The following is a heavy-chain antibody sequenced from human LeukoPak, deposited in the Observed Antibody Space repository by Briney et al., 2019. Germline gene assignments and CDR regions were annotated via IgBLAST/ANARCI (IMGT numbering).Heavy chain of an antibody. CDR2: LSYTGKT. CDR3: SEGYFEPFDH. D-gene: IGHD2/OR15-2a*01. V-gene: IGHV4-59*02. Sequence: SETLSLTCNVSGVSVSTSHWNWIRQRPGKGLEWIGCLSYTGKTDYNPSLKSRVSISLGSSNNHFSLKLTSVTAADTAVFYCSEGYFEPFDHWGQGILVTVSS. J-gene: IGHJ4*02. CDR1: GVSVSTSH.